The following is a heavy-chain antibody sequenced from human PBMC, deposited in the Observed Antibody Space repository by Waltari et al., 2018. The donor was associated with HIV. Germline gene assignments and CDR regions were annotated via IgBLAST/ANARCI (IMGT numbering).Heavy chain of an antibody. Sequence: VRQAPGKGLEWVAIIWYDGSNKYFADSVKGRFTISRDNSKNTLYLQMNSLRAEDTAVYYCARDRSSSWYGRDYYYYGMDVWGQGTTVTVSS. V-gene: IGHV3-33*01. D-gene: IGHD6-13*01. J-gene: IGHJ6*02. CDR3: ARDRSSSWYGRDYYYYGMDV. CDR2: IWYDGSNK.